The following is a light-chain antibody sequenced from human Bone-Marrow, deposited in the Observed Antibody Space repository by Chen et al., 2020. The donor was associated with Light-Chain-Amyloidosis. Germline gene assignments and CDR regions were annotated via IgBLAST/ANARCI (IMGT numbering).Light chain of an antibody. CDR1: DLPTKY. Sequence: SYELTQPPSVSVSPGQTARITCSGDDLPTKYAYWYQQKPGQAPVLVIHRDTERPSGISERFSGSSSGTTATLNISGGQAEDEADYHCQSADSSGTYEVIFGGGTKLTGL. CDR2: RDT. CDR3: QSADSSGTYEVI. V-gene: IGLV3-25*03. J-gene: IGLJ2*01.